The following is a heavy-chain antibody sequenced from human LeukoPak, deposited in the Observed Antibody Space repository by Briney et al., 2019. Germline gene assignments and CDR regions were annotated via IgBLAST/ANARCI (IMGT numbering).Heavy chain of an antibody. V-gene: IGHV1-2*02. CDR1: GYTFSTYG. CDR3: ARGRCSSRSCYLFDY. Sequence: ASVKVSCKASGYTFSTYGINWVRQAPGQGLEWMGWINPNSGGTSYAQKFQGRVTMTRDTSISTAYMELSRLRSDDTAVYYCARGRCSSRSCYLFDYWGQGTLVTVSS. D-gene: IGHD2-2*01. J-gene: IGHJ4*02. CDR2: INPNSGGT.